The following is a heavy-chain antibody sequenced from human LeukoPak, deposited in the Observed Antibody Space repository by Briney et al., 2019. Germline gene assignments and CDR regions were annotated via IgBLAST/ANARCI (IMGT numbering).Heavy chain of an antibody. V-gene: IGHV4-39*01. D-gene: IGHD3-22*01. CDR1: GGSISSNNYY. CDR3: TSYYSDSSAYLFDY. CDR2: IYYSGST. J-gene: IGHJ4*02. Sequence: SETLSLTCTVSGGSISSNNYYWGWIRQPPGKGLEWIGSIYYSGSTYYNPSLKSRVTISVDTSKNQLSLNLNSVTAADTAVYYCTSYYSDSSAYLFDYWGQGTLVTVSP.